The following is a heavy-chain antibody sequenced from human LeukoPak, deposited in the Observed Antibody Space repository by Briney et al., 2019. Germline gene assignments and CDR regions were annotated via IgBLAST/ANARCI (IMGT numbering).Heavy chain of an antibody. D-gene: IGHD1-14*01. CDR1: GFTFSSYG. CDR2: ISHDGSYQ. J-gene: IGHJ4*02. CDR3: LPELGAKNYFDY. Sequence: GGSLRLSCAASGFTFSSYGMHWVRQAPGKGLELLAYISHDGSYQYHVDSVKGRFTVSRDNSKNTLYLQMNSLSAEDSAVYYCLPELGAKNYFDYWGQGTLVTVSS. V-gene: IGHV3-30*03.